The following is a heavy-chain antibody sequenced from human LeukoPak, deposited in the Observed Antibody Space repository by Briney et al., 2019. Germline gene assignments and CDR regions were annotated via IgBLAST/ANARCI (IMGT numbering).Heavy chain of an antibody. V-gene: IGHV3-30-3*01. J-gene: IGHJ4*02. D-gene: IGHD3/OR15-3a*01. CDR2: ISYDGSNK. Sequence: PGGSLRLSCAASGFTFSSYAMHWVRQAPGKGLEWVAVISYDGSNKYYADSVKGRFTISRDNSKNTLYLQMNSLRAEDTAVYYCARKGLGDYWGQGTLVTVSS. CDR1: GFTFSSYA. CDR3: ARKGLGDY.